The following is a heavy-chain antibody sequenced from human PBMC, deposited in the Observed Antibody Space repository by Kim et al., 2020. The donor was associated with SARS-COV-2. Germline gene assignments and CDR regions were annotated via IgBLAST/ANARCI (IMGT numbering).Heavy chain of an antibody. J-gene: IGHJ4*02. CDR1: GFTFSSYP. Sequence: GGSLRLSCAASGFTFSSYPMHWVRQAPGKGLEWVAVISYDGSDTSYADSVKGRFTISRDNSKNTLYPQMNSLRAEDTAVYFCARGDTGIYYFAYWGQGTLVTVSA. V-gene: IGHV3-30-3*01. CDR2: ISYDGSDT. CDR3: ARGDTGIYYFAY. D-gene: IGHD1-26*01.